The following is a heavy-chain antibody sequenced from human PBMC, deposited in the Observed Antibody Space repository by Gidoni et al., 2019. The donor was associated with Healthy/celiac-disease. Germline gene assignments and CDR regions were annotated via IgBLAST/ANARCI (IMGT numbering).Heavy chain of an antibody. Sequence: QVQLQQWGAGLLKPSETLSLTCAVYGGSFSGYYWSWIRQPPGKGLEWIGEINHSGSTNYNPSLKSRVTISVDTSKNQFSLKLSSVTAADTAVYYCARGWGVWEQQLGTSGYFDYWGQGTLVTVSS. D-gene: IGHD6-13*01. CDR3: ARGWGVWEQQLGTSGYFDY. CDR1: GGSFSGYY. J-gene: IGHJ4*02. V-gene: IGHV4-34*01. CDR2: INHSGST.